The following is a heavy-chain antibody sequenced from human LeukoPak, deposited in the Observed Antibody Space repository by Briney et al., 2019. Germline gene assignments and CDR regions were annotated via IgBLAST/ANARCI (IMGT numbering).Heavy chain of an antibody. CDR2: IWYDGSNK. CDR1: GFTFSSYG. Sequence: PGGSLRLSCAASGFTFSSYGMHWVRQAPGKGLEWVAVIWYDGSNKYYADSVKGRFTISRDNSKNTLYLQMNSLRAEDTAVYYCASAGGSNTAFDYWGQGTLVTVSS. V-gene: IGHV3-33*01. CDR3: ASAGGSNTAFDY. D-gene: IGHD5-18*01. J-gene: IGHJ4*02.